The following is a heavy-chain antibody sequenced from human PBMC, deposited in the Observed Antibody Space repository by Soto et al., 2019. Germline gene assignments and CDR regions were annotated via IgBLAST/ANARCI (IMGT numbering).Heavy chain of an antibody. J-gene: IGHJ6*02. CDR2: INAGNGNT. V-gene: IGHV1-3*01. CDR3: ARDRRDDFWSGYYETHYAMDV. Sequence: ASGRVSCKASGYTFTSYAMHWVRQAPGQRLEWMGWINAGNGNTKYSQKFQGRVTITRDTSASTAYMELRSLRSEDTAVYYCARDRRDDFWSGYYETHYAMDVPGPGTNVTVSS. CDR1: GYTFTSYA. D-gene: IGHD3-3*01.